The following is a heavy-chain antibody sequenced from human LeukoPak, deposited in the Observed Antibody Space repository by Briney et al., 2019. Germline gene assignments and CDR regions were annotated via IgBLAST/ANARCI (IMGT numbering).Heavy chain of an antibody. CDR3: ARELYGSGSPFDY. CDR1: GFTFDNYG. D-gene: IGHD3-10*01. Sequence: GGSLRLSCAASGFTFDNYGMSWVRQAPGQGLEWVSGINWNGGSTGYADSVKGRFTISRDNSKNTPYLQMNSLRAEDTAVYYCARELYGSGSPFDYWGQGTLVTVSS. V-gene: IGHV3-20*04. CDR2: INWNGGST. J-gene: IGHJ4*02.